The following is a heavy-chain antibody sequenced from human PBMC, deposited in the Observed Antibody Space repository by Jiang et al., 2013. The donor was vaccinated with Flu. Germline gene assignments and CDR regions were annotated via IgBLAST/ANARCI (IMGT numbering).Heavy chain of an antibody. V-gene: IGHV1-2*04. D-gene: IGHD5-12*01. J-gene: IGHJ4*02. CDR1: GYTFTGYY. CDR3: ARGDSGYEVYYFDY. Sequence: GAEVKKPGASVKVSCKASGYTFTGYYMHWVRQAPGQGLEWMGWINPNSGGTNYAQKFQGWVTMTRDTSISTAYMELSRLRSDDTAVYYCARGDSGYEVYYFDYWGQGTLVTVSS. CDR2: INPNSGGT.